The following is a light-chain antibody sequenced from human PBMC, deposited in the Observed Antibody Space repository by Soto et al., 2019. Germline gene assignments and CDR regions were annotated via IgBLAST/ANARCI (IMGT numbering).Light chain of an antibody. CDR3: QHYDTYSPMWT. CDR1: QSINW. V-gene: IGKV1-5*03. CDR2: EAS. Sequence: DIQLAQSPSNLSASVGDRITITCRATQSINWLACYQQKPGKAPKLLIFEASRLESGVPSRFSGSGSGTEFTLTISSLQPDDFGTYYCQHYDTYSPMWTFGQGTKVDVK. J-gene: IGKJ1*01.